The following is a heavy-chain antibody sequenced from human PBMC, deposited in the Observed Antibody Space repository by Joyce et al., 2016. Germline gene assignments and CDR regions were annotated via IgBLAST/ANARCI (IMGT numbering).Heavy chain of an antibody. CDR2: SYHSGSR. V-gene: IGHV4-38-2*02. CDR3: ARNPRRFDF. CDR1: GYSIGSGYQ. J-gene: IGHJ4*02. Sequence: QVQLQESGPGLVKPSGTLSLTCTVSGYSIGSGYQWGWIRQPPGKGLEWIASSYHSGSRYYNPALKSRVTRSVDTSKNHFSLTLSSVTAADTAVYFCARNPRRFDFWGQGTLVTVSA.